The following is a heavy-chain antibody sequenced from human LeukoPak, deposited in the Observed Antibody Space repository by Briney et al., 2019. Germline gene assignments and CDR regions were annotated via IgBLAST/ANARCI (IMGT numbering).Heavy chain of an antibody. CDR3: ARDRGRYCSSTSCFPPGYFDY. J-gene: IGHJ4*02. CDR1: GFTFSDYY. CDR2: ISSSGSTI. V-gene: IGHV3-11*01. D-gene: IGHD2-2*01. Sequence: GGSLRLSCAASGFTFSDYYMSWIRQAPGKGLEWVSYISSSGSTIYYADSVEGRFTISRDNAKNSLYLQMNSLRAEDTAVYYCARDRGRYCSSTSCFPPGYFDYWGQGTLVTVSS.